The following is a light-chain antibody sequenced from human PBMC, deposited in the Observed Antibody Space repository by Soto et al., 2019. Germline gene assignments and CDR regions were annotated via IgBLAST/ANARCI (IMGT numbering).Light chain of an antibody. V-gene: IGKV1-39*01. CDR3: QQGYSSPQT. Sequence: DIQMAQSPSYLSASVGDRVSITCRASLSLGTYLNWYQQTPGQAPRLLIHSVFTLQSGVPSRFGGSGSGTEFTLTITSLQPEDSATYYCQQGYSSPQTFGQGTKLEIK. CDR2: SVF. CDR1: LSLGTY. J-gene: IGKJ2*01.